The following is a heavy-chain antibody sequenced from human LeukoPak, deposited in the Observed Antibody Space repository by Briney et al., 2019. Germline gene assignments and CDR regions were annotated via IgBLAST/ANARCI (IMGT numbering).Heavy chain of an antibody. CDR3: ARPLTGTTLIFDY. CDR2: IYYSGST. J-gene: IGHJ4*02. D-gene: IGHD1-7*01. CDR1: GGSISSYY. Sequence: SETLSLTCTVSGGSISSYYWSWIRQPPGKGLEWIGYIYYSGSTSYNPSLKSRVTIPVDTSKNQFSLKLSSVTAADTAVYYCARPLTGTTLIFDYWGQGTLVTVSS. V-gene: IGHV4-59*01.